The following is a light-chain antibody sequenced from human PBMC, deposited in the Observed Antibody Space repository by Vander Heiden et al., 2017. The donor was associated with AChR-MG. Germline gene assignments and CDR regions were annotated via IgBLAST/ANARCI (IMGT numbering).Light chain of an antibody. CDR1: HDTSQY. CDR3: QPSDNVPIT. V-gene: IGKV1-33*01. Sequence: DIQMTQSSFSVSALVGDRVIITCPTRHDTSQYLTWYQQRPGKAPKRLVYDTSNLEAGVPSRFSGSGSGTDFTFTMSSLQPEDIAAYYCQPSDNVPITFGQGARLEMK. J-gene: IGKJ5*01. CDR2: DTS.